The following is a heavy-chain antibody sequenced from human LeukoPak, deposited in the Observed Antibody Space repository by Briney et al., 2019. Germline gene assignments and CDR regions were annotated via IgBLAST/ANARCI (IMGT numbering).Heavy chain of an antibody. CDR3: ARDRPYYYDSGTWSDAFDI. V-gene: IGHV3-7*01. J-gene: IGHJ3*02. CDR1: GFTFSSYW. D-gene: IGHD3-22*01. Sequence: GGSLRLSCAASGFTFSSYWMSWVRQAPGKGLEWVANIKQDGSEKYYVDSVKGRFTISRDNAKNSLYLQMNSLGAEDTAVYYCARDRPYYYDSGTWSDAFDIWGQGTMVTVSS. CDR2: IKQDGSEK.